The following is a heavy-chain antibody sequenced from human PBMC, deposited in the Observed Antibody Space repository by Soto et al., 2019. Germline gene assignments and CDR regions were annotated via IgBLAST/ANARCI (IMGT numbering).Heavy chain of an antibody. CDR1: GFTFSSYA. V-gene: IGHV3-23*01. D-gene: IGHD6-13*01. CDR2: ISGSGGST. CDR3: AKGAELIAAAAHYYYYYGMDV. Sequence: GGSLRLSCAASGFTFSSYAMSWVRQAPGKGLEWVSAISGSGGSTYYADSVKGRFTISRDNSKNTLYLQMNSLRAEDTAVYYCAKGAELIAAAAHYYYYYGMDVWGQGTTVTVSS. J-gene: IGHJ6*02.